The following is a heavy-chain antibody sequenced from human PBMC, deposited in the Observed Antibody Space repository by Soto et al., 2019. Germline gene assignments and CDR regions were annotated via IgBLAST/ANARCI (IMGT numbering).Heavy chain of an antibody. CDR3: ARVGGSYYFDH. V-gene: IGHV3-33*01. CDR1: GFTFSSYG. J-gene: IGHJ4*02. CDR2: LWSYWSTGTNE. D-gene: IGHD3-16*01. Sequence: GGSLRLSCAASGFTFSSYGMHWVRQAPGKGLEWVAVLWSYWSTGTNEYYADSVKGRFTISRDNPKNMLYLQMNSLRGEDTAVYYCARVGGSYYFDHWGQGTLVTVSS.